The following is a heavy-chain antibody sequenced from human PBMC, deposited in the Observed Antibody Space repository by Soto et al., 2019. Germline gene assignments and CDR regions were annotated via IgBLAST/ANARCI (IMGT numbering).Heavy chain of an antibody. CDR1: AYTFSGYC. Sequence: ASVKVSRKPSAYTFSGYCMHLVREAPVQGLEWMGWINPNSGGTNYAQKFQGRVTMTRDTSISTAYMELSRLRSDDTAVYYCARGFTMVRGVIITFTYWGQGTLVTVSS. D-gene: IGHD3-10*01. CDR3: ARGFTMVRGVIITFTY. J-gene: IGHJ4*02. V-gene: IGHV1-2*02. CDR2: INPNSGGT.